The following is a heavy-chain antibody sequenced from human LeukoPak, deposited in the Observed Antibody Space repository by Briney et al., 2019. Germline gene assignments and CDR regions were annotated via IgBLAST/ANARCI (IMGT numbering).Heavy chain of an antibody. CDR3: AKGSCSSSSCYVMYFLH. D-gene: IGHD2-2*01. CDR2: ISGSGGSR. CDR1: GFTFSSNV. V-gene: IGHV3-23*01. Sequence: WWSLRLSWAASGFTFSSNVMSWVRQAPGKGLEWVSAISGSGGSRYYADSVKGRFTISRDNSKNTRYLQMNSLRAEDTAVYYCAKGSCSSSSCYVMYFLHWGQGTLVTVSS. J-gene: IGHJ1*01.